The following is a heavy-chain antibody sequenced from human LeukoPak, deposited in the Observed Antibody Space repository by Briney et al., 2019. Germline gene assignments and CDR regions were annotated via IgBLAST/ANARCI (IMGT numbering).Heavy chain of an antibody. Sequence: SGPTLVKPTQTLTLTCTFSGFSLSTSGVGVGCIRQPPGKALEWLALIYWNDHKRYSPSLRSRLTLTKDTSKNQVVLTMTNMDPVDTATYYCPRTYYYDSSGFLYYFDYWGQGTLVTVSS. CDR3: PRTYYYDSSGFLYYFDY. J-gene: IGHJ4*02. CDR2: IYWNDHK. V-gene: IGHV2-5*01. CDR1: GFSLSTSGVG. D-gene: IGHD3-22*01.